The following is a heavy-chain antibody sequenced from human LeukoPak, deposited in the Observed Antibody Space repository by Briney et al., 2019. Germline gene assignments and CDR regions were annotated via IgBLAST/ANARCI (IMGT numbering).Heavy chain of an antibody. V-gene: IGHV5-51*01. D-gene: IGHD3-10*01. CDR1: GYSFTSYW. CDR3: SRRVVRGFDAFDI. J-gene: IGHJ3*02. CDR2: IYPGDSDT. Sequence: GESLKISCKGSGYSFTSYWIGWVRQMPGKGLEWMGIIYPGDSDTRYSPSFQGQVTISADKSISTAYLQWSSLKASDTAMYYCSRRVVRGFDAFDIWGQGTMVTVSS.